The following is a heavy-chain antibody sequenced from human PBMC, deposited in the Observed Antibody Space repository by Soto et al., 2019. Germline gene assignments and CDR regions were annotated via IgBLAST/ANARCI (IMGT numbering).Heavy chain of an antibody. CDR3: AKANSFYCSRTSCYAYYFDY. V-gene: IGHV3-23*01. J-gene: IGHJ4*02. Sequence: EVQLLESGGGLVQPGGSLRLSCAASGFTFSNYAMSWLRQAPGKGLEWVSSISGSGGSTYYVDSVKGRFTISRDNSKNTLYLQVNSLRVEDTAVYYCAKANSFYCSRTSCYAYYFDYWGQGTLVTVSS. CDR1: GFTFSNYA. CDR2: ISGSGGST. D-gene: IGHD2-2*01.